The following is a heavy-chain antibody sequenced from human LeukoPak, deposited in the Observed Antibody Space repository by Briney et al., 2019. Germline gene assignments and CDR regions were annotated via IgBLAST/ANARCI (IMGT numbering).Heavy chain of an antibody. V-gene: IGHV4-59*02. Sequence: SETLSLTCTISGGSVSDYYWSWIRQSPGKGPEWIGYIYHTGSTSYSPSLKSRVTISADTSQNQFSLKLSSVTAADTAVYYCASRKLGNDYWGQGTLVTVSS. CDR1: GGSVSDYY. CDR3: ASRKLGNDY. J-gene: IGHJ4*02. CDR2: IYHTGST. D-gene: IGHD7-27*01.